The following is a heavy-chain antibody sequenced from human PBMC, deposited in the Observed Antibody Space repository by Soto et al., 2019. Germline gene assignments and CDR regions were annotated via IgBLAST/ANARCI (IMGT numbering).Heavy chain of an antibody. CDR3: ARELIQRRTPYYYYGMDV. Sequence: QVQLVESGGGVVQPGRSLRLSCAASGFTFSSYGMHWVRQAPGKGLEWVAVIWYDGSNKYYADSVKGRFTISRDNSKNTLYLHMNRMRDDDKAVYYCARELIQRRTPYYYYGMDVWGQGTTVTVSS. CDR2: IWYDGSNK. V-gene: IGHV3-33*01. CDR1: GFTFSSYG. J-gene: IGHJ6*02.